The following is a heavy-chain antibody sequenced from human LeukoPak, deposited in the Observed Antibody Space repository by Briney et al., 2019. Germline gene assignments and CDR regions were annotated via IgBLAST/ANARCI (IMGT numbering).Heavy chain of an antibody. CDR1: GFTFSSYA. J-gene: IGHJ4*02. Sequence: GGSLRLSCAASGFTFSSYAMSWVRQAPGKGLEWVANIKQDGSEKYYVDSVKGRFTISRDNAKNSLYLQMNSLRAEDTAVYYCAREAVVLLWFGELTNGPYFDYWGQGTLVTVSS. CDR3: AREAVVLLWFGELTNGPYFDY. CDR2: IKQDGSEK. D-gene: IGHD3-10*01. V-gene: IGHV3-7*01.